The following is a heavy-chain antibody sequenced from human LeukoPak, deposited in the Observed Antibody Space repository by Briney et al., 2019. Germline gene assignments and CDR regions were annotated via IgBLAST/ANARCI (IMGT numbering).Heavy chain of an antibody. CDR2: IYPGDSDT. J-gene: IGHJ3*01. V-gene: IGHV5-51*01. D-gene: IGHD3-22*01. CDR3: ARRDPHYYDGTLRGTFDF. Sequence: GESLKISCKASGYSFTGSWIGWVRQMPGKGLEWMGSIYPGDSDTRYSPSFQGQVIISADKSISTAYLQWSSLKASDTAMYYCARRDPHYYDGTLRGTFDFWGQGTMVIVSS. CDR1: GYSFTGSW.